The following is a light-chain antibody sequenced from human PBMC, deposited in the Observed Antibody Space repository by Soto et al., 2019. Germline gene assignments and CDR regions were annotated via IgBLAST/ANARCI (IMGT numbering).Light chain of an antibody. V-gene: IGKV1-39*01. CDR3: QQSYSAPWT. CDR1: QSISNY. CDR2: GAS. J-gene: IGKJ1*01. Sequence: DIQMTQSPSSLSASVGDRVTITCRASQSISNYLNWYQQKPGKVPKLLIYGASSVQSGVPSRFSGGGSGTDFTITISSLQPEDYAAYYCQQSYSAPWTFGQVTEVEIK.